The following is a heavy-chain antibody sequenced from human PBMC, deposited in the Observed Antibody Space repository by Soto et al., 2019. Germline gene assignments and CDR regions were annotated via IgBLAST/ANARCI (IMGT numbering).Heavy chain of an antibody. CDR1: GYSFTSYG. J-gene: IGHJ6*02. Sequence: QVQLVQSAGEVKKPGASVKVSCKVSGYSFTSYGISWVRRAPGQGLEWMGWISPYNGHTQFVERFQGRVTMTTDTSTKTAYMELRNLRSDDTAHYYCARDLTIVPATHPRLENYGMDVWGQGTTVIVSS. CDR2: ISPYNGHT. V-gene: IGHV1-18*01. CDR3: ARDLTIVPATHPRLENYGMDV. D-gene: IGHD2-2*01.